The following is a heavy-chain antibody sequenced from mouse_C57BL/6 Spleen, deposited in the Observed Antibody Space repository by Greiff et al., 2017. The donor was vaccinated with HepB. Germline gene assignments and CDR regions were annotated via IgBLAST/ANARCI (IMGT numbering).Heavy chain of an antibody. CDR3: ARSYYDYDWGFDY. D-gene: IGHD2-4*01. J-gene: IGHJ4*01. Sequence: QVQLQQSGPELVKPGASVKISCKASGYAFSSSWMNWVKQRPGKGLEWIGRIYPGDGDTNYNGKFKGKATLTADKSSSTAYMQLSSLTSEDSAVYFCARSYYDYDWGFDYWGQGTSVTVSS. CDR2: IYPGDGDT. CDR1: GYAFSSSW. V-gene: IGHV1-82*01.